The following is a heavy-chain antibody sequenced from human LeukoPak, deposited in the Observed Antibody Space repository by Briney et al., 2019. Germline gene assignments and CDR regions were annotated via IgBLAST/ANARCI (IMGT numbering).Heavy chain of an antibody. CDR2: ISSSGSTI. D-gene: IGHD2-21*02. CDR3: ASQHIGGDCWL. Sequence: GGSLRLSCAASGFTFSSYEMNWVRQAPGKGLEWVSYISSSGSTIYYADSVKGRFTISRDNAKNSLYLQMNSLRAEDTAVYYCASQHIGGDCWLWAQGTLVTVSS. V-gene: IGHV3-48*03. CDR1: GFTFSSYE. J-gene: IGHJ4*02.